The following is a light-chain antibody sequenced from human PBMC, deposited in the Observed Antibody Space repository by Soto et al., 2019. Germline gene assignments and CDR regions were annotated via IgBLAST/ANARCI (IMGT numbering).Light chain of an antibody. CDR3: QQLKGYPIT. J-gene: IGKJ5*01. CDR1: QGISSN. CDR2: AAS. Sequence: IQLTQSPSSLSASVVDRVTITCLASQGISSNLAWYQQKPGKAPKVLINAASTLQSGCPSRFSGSGSGTDVTLTISSLQPEDFSTYYCQQLKGYPITFGQGTRLEIK. V-gene: IGKV1-9*01.